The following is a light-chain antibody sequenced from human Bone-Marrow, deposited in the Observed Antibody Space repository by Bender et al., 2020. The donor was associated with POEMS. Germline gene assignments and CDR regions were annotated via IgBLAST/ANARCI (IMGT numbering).Light chain of an antibody. CDR3: AVWDDSLNGWV. Sequence: QSVLTQPPSASGTPGQRVTISCSGGSSNIGAHAVNWYQHLPGTAPKLLIYSSHRRPSEVPDRFSGSRSGTSASLAISRLQSEDEADDYCAVWDDSLNGWVFGGGTKLTVL. CDR1: SSNIGAHA. V-gene: IGLV1-44*01. J-gene: IGLJ3*02. CDR2: SSH.